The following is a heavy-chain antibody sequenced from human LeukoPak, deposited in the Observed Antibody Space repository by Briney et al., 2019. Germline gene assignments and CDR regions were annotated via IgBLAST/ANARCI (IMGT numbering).Heavy chain of an antibody. V-gene: IGHV4-38-2*02. J-gene: IGHJ4*02. CDR1: GYSISTGYY. CDR3: AKDLVTGSLDY. CDR2: MYHSGST. Sequence: PSETLSLTCTVSGYSISTGYYWGWIRPPPGKGLEWIGSMYHSGSTYYNPSLKSRVTMSADTSKNQFSLKLNSVTAADTAVYYCAKDLVTGSLDYWGQGTLVTVSS. D-gene: IGHD3-10*01.